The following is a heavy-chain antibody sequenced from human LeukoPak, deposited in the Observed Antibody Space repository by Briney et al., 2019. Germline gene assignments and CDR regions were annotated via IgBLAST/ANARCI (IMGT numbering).Heavy chain of an antibody. CDR3: ARDGWFGGSYYFDY. CDR2: IYTSGST. Sequence: SETLSLTCTVSGGSISSYYWSWIRQPAGKGLEWIGRIYTSGSTNYNPSLKSRVTMSVDTSKNQFSLKLSAVTAADTAVYYWARDGWFGGSYYFDYWGQGTLVTVSS. V-gene: IGHV4-4*07. CDR1: GGSISSYY. D-gene: IGHD1-26*01. J-gene: IGHJ4*02.